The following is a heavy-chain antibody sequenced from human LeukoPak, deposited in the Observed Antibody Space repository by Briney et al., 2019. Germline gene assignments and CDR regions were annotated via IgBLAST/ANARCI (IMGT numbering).Heavy chain of an antibody. CDR3: ASTICISTSCYPGVVDY. V-gene: IGHV4-61*02. CDR2: IYSSGST. Sequence: SETLSLTFTVSGGLISSGSYYWSWIRQPAVKGLEWIWRIYSSGSTNYNPALRSRLTISVDTSKNQFSLNLSSVTAADTAVYYCASTICISTSCYPGVVDYWGQGTLVTVSS. CDR1: GGLISSGSYY. D-gene: IGHD2-2*01. J-gene: IGHJ4*02.